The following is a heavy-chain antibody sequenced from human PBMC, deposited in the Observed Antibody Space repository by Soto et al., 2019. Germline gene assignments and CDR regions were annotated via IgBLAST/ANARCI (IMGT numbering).Heavy chain of an antibody. CDR3: ARGLSRGLVMTTVTTRRADAFDI. Sequence: QVQLQQWGAGLLKPSETLSLTCAVYGGSFSGYYWSWIRQPPGKGLEWIGEINHSGSTNYNPSLKSRVTISVDTSKNQFALKLSSGTAADTAVYYCARGLSRGLVMTTVTTRRADAFDIWGQGTMVTVSS. CDR2: INHSGST. V-gene: IGHV4-34*01. D-gene: IGHD4-17*01. J-gene: IGHJ3*02. CDR1: GGSFSGYY.